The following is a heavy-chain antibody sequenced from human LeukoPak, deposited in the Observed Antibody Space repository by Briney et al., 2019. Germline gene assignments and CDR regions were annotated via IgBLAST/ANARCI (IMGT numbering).Heavy chain of an antibody. CDR2: IYPGDSDT. CDR3: ARIRGYDSSGYYSGWFDP. J-gene: IGHJ5*02. D-gene: IGHD3-22*01. V-gene: IGHV5-51*01. Sequence: GESLKISCKGSGYSFTSYWIGWVRQMPGKGLEWMGIIYPGDSDTRYSPSFQGQVTISADKSISTAYLQWSSLKASDTAMYYCARIRGYDSSGYYSGWFDPWGQGTLVTVSS. CDR1: GYSFTSYW.